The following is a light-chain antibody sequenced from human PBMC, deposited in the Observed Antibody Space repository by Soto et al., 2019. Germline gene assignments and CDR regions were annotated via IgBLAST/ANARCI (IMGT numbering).Light chain of an antibody. CDR2: AAS. CDR3: QQLNSYLLT. J-gene: IGKJ4*01. CDR1: QGISRY. Sequence: DIQLTQSPSFLSASVGDRVTITCRDSQGISRYLAWYQQKPGKAPKLLIYAASTLQSGVPSRFSGSGSGTEFPLTISSLQPEDFATYYCQQLNSYLLTFGGGTKVEIK. V-gene: IGKV1-9*01.